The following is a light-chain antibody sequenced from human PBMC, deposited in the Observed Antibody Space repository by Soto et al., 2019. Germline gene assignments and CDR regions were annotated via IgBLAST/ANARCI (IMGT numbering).Light chain of an antibody. J-gene: IGKJ4*01. CDR2: GAS. CDR3: QQANSSPLS. Sequence: DIHLTQSPSSVSASVGYIFTLTCRANQTFSSWLAWYQHKPVKAPKPLIYGASTLQSGGPSRFRGGGYGAYLTLTISGLQAEDFATYYCQQANSSPLSFGGGTKVDIK. CDR1: QTFSSW. V-gene: IGKV1-12*01.